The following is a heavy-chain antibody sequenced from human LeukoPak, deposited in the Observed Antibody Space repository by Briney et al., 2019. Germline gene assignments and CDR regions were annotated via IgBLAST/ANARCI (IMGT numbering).Heavy chain of an antibody. CDR3: ARSSSGWYPGDYNWFDP. CDR2: ISSSSSYI. V-gene: IGHV3-21*01. Sequence: PGGSLRLSCAASGFTFSSYAMHWVRQAPVKGLEWVSSISSSSSYIYYADSVKGRFTISRDNAKNSLYLQMNSLRAEDTAVYYCARSSSGWYPGDYNWFDPWGQGTLVTVSS. J-gene: IGHJ5*02. D-gene: IGHD6-19*01. CDR1: GFTFSSYA.